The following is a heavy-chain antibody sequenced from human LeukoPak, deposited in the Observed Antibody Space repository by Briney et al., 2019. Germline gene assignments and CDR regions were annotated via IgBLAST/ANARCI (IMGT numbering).Heavy chain of an antibody. Sequence: ASVKVSCKASGYTFTGYYMHWVRQAPGQGLEWMGWINPNSGGTNYAQKFHGRVTMTRDTSINTAYMELSSLTSNDTALYYCARFRHIAVAGTPHFDYWGQGPLVTVSS. D-gene: IGHD6-19*01. CDR1: GYTFTGYY. J-gene: IGHJ4*02. V-gene: IGHV1-2*02. CDR3: ARFRHIAVAGTPHFDY. CDR2: INPNSGGT.